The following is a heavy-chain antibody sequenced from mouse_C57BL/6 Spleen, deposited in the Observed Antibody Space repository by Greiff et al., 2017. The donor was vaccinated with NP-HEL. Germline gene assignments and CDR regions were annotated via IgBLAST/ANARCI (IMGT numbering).Heavy chain of an antibody. CDR3: TRLYENY. CDR2: IDPETGGT. Sequence: QVHVKQSGAELVRPGASVTLSCKASGYTFTDYEMHWVKQTPVHGLEWIGAIDPETGGTAYNQKFKGKAILTADKSSSTAYMELRSLTSEDSAVYYCTRLYENYWGQGTTLTVSS. D-gene: IGHD2-3*01. J-gene: IGHJ2*01. V-gene: IGHV1-15*01. CDR1: GYTFTDYE.